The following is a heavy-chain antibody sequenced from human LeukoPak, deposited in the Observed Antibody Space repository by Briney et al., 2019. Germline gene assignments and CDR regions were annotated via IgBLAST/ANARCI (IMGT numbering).Heavy chain of an antibody. V-gene: IGHV3-7*01. Sequence: GGSLRLSCAASGFTFSSYAMHWVRQAPGKGLEWVATIKQDGSETKYVESVKGRFTISRDNAKNSLYLQMSSLRAEDTAVYYCAKYPIRRSRDYYYGMDVWGQGTTVIVSS. CDR1: GFTFSSYA. CDR3: AKYPIRRSRDYYYGMDV. CDR2: IKQDGSET. J-gene: IGHJ6*02. D-gene: IGHD6-6*01.